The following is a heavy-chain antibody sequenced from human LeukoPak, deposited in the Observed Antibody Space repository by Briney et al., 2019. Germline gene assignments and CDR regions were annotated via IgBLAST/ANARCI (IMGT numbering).Heavy chain of an antibody. V-gene: IGHV3-43*02. D-gene: IGHD3-22*01. CDR3: AKDLRDYYDSSGYLSGAFDI. CDR2: ISGDGGST. CDR1: GFTLDDYA. J-gene: IGHJ3*02. Sequence: GGSLRLSYAASGFTLDDYAMHWVRQAPGKGLEWVSLISGDGGSTYYADSVKGRFTISRDNSKNSLYLQMNSLRTEDTALYYCAKDLRDYYDSSGYLSGAFDIWGQGTMVTVSS.